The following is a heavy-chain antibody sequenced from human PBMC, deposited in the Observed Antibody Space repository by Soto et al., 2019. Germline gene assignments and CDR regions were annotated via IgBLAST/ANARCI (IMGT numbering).Heavy chain of an antibody. D-gene: IGHD3-3*01. CDR2: FDPEDGET. V-gene: IGHV1-24*01. Sequence: ASVNVSCKVSGYTLTELSMHWVRQAPGKGIEWMGGFDPEDGETIYAQKFQGRVTMTEDTYTDTAYIELSRLRSEDTAVYYCATAREAQGPYDFWSGYFYGMDVWG. CDR3: ATAREAQGPYDFWSGYFYGMDV. CDR1: GYTLTELS. J-gene: IGHJ6*02.